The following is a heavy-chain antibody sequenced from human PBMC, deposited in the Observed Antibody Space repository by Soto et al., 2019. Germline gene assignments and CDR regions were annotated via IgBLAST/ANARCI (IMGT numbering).Heavy chain of an antibody. V-gene: IGHV3-48*04. CDR3: AMAPKDYYYYYYMDV. Sequence: GSLRLSCAASGFTFSSYSMNWVRQAPGKGLEWVSYISSSSSTIYYADSVKGRFTISRDNAKNSLYLQINSLTAAATALYYCAMAPKDYYYYYYMDVWGKGTTVTVSS. CDR1: GFTFSSYS. J-gene: IGHJ6*03. CDR2: ISSSSSTI.